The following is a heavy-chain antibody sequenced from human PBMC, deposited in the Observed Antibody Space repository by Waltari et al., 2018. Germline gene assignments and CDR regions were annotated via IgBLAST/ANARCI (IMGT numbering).Heavy chain of an antibody. CDR1: GYTFTSYA. Sequence: QVQLVQSGAEVKKPGASVKVSCKASGYTFTSYAMHWVRQAPGQRLEWMGWINAGTGNTKYSQKFQGRVTITRDTSASTAYKALSSLRAEDTAVYYCARVDLPGGGSGSYPFDYWGQGSLVTVSS. V-gene: IGHV1-3*01. D-gene: IGHD1-26*01. J-gene: IGHJ4*02. CDR2: INAGTGNT. CDR3: ARVDLPGGGSGSYPFDY.